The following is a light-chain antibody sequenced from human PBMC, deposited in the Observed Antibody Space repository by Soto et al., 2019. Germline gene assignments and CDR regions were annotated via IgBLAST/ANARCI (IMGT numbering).Light chain of an antibody. CDR2: GAS. Sequence: EVVLTQSPGTLSLSPGERVTLSCRASQSVKSNYLAWYQQKPGQPPRLLIYGASRRATGIPDRFSGSGSGPDFPLTISRLGPEDFAVYYCQQYGTSPTWTFGQGPKVDIK. J-gene: IGKJ1*01. CDR3: QQYGTSPTWT. V-gene: IGKV3-20*01. CDR1: QSVKSNY.